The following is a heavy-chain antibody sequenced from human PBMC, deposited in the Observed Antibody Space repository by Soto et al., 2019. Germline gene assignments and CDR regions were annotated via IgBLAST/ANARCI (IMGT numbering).Heavy chain of an antibody. CDR2: INSDGSVS. CDR3: ASGDCVGGSCYSLAGSFYYYMDV. D-gene: IGHD2-15*01. J-gene: IGHJ6*03. CDR1: GFTFSNYW. Sequence: EVKLVESGGGLVQPGGSLRLSCAASGFTFSNYWMYWVRQAPGQGLVWVSRINSDGSVSMYADSVKGRLTISRDNVKNTLYLQMNSMRVEDTAVYYCASGDCVGGSCYSLAGSFYYYMDVWGKGTTVTVFS. V-gene: IGHV3-74*03.